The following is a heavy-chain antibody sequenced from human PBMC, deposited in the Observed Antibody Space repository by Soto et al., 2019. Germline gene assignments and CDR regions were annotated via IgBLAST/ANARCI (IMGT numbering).Heavy chain of an antibody. CDR1: GFTFSSYG. D-gene: IGHD3-22*01. J-gene: IGHJ4*02. CDR2: IWYDGSNK. CDR3: ARVSYYDSSGYYGIDY. Sequence: QVPLVESGGGVVQPGRSLRLSCAASGFTFSSYGMHWVRQAPGKGLEWVAVIWYDGSNKYYADSVKGRFTISRDNSKNTLYLQMNSLRAEDTAVYYCARVSYYDSSGYYGIDYWGQGTLVTVSS. V-gene: IGHV3-33*01.